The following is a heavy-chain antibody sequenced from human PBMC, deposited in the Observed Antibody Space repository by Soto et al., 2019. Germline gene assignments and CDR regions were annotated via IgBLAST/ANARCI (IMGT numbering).Heavy chain of an antibody. D-gene: IGHD3-3*01. CDR1: GGSISSSNW. CDR2: IYHSGST. J-gene: IGHJ6*02. CDR3: ARGIVYYDFWSGSNYGMDV. V-gene: IGHV4-4*02. Sequence: QVQLQESGPGLVKPSGSLSLTCAVSGGSISSSNWWSWVRQPPGKGLEWIGEIYHSGSTNYNPSLKSRVNISVDKSKNQFSLKLSSVTAADTAVYYCARGIVYYDFWSGSNYGMDVWGQGTTVTVSS.